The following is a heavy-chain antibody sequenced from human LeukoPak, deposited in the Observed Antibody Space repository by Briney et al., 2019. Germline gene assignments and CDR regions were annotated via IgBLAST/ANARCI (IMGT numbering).Heavy chain of an antibody. CDR3: ARDHEYYYGSGSYYPGGCDY. J-gene: IGHJ4*02. CDR1: GGTFRSYA. CDR2: IIPIFGTA. V-gene: IGHV1-69*05. Sequence: SVKVSCKASGGTFRSYAISWVRQAPGQGLEWMGGIIPIFGTANYAQKFQGRVTMTRDTSTSTVYMELSSLRSEDTAVYYCARDHEYYYGSGSYYPGGCDYWGQGTLVTVSS. D-gene: IGHD3-10*01.